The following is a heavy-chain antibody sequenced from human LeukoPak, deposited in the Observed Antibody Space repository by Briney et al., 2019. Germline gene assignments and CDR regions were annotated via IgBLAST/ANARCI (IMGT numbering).Heavy chain of an antibody. D-gene: IGHD6-6*01. CDR1: GFTFRNYE. V-gene: IGHV3-48*03. Sequence: GGSLRLSCVASGFTFRNYEMNWVRRAPGKGLEWISYISSAGSNMYYADFVKGRFTVSRDNAKNSLFLQMNSLRAEDTAVYYFARDTPNYSSSADYWGEGTLVTVSS. J-gene: IGHJ4*02. CDR3: ARDTPNYSSSADY. CDR2: ISSAGSNM.